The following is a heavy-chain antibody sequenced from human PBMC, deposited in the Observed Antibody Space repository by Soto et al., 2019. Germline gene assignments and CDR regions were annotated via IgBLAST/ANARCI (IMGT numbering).Heavy chain of an antibody. J-gene: IGHJ4*02. Sequence: QVQLQESGPGLVKPSETLSLTCTVSGGSISSYYWSWIRQPPGKGLEWIGYIYYSGSTNYNPSLKRRVTISVDTSKNRFSLKLSSVTAADTAVYYCARATLYRGWRFDYWGQGTLVTVSS. CDR2: IYYSGST. CDR1: GGSISSYY. CDR3: ARATLYRGWRFDY. V-gene: IGHV4-59*01. D-gene: IGHD2-2*02.